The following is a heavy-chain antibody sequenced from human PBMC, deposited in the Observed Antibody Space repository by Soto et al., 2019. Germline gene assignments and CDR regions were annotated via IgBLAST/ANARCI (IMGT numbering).Heavy chain of an antibody. CDR2: ISYDGSNK. Sequence: PGGSLRLSCAASGFTFSSYAMHWVRQAPGKGLEWVAVISYDGSNKYYADSVKGRFTISRDNSKNTLYLQMNSLRAEDTAVYYCARDLVGYSSGWYLGYYYYYYGMDVWGQGTTVTVSS. D-gene: IGHD6-19*01. CDR3: ARDLVGYSSGWYLGYYYYYYGMDV. J-gene: IGHJ6*02. CDR1: GFTFSSYA. V-gene: IGHV3-30-3*01.